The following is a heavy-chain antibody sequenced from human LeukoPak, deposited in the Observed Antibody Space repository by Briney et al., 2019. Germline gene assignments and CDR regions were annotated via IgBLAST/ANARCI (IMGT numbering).Heavy chain of an antibody. J-gene: IGHJ6*04. Sequence: SETLSLTCTVSGGFISSYYWSWIRQPPGKGLEWIEYIYYSGSTNYNPSLKSRVTISVDTSKNQFSLKLSSVTAADTAVYYCAREEVVVAATAGHYYYYGMDVWGKGTTVTVSS. CDR1: GGFISSYY. CDR3: AREEVVVAATAGHYYYYGMDV. V-gene: IGHV4-59*01. D-gene: IGHD2-15*01. CDR2: IYYSGST.